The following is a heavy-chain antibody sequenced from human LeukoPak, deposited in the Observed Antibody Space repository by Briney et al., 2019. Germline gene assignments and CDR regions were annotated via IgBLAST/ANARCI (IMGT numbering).Heavy chain of an antibody. CDR1: GVSISSGGYS. J-gene: IGHJ4*02. CDR3: ARLDSSSWYGGGALDY. D-gene: IGHD6-13*01. V-gene: IGHV4-30-2*01. Sequence: SQTLSLTCAVSGVSISSGGYSWSWIRQPPGKAPEWIGYIYHSGSTYHSPSLKGRVTISVDRSKNQFSLKLSSVTAADTAVYYCARLDSSSWYGGGALDYWGQGTLVTVSS. CDR2: IYHSGST.